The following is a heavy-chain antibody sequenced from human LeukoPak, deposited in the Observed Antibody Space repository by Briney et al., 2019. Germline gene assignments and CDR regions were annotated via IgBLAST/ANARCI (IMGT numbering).Heavy chain of an antibody. CDR1: GFTFSSYA. CDR2: SGDNT. V-gene: IGHV3-23*01. CDR3: AKSWRYYDSSNYYAFDI. Sequence: GGSLRLSCAASGFTFSSYAMSWARQAPGKGLEWVSSSGDNTRYADSVKGRFTISRGHSKNPLHLQIKGLRAEDTAVYYCAKSWRYYDSSNYYAFDIWGQGTMVTVSS. D-gene: IGHD3-22*01. J-gene: IGHJ3*02.